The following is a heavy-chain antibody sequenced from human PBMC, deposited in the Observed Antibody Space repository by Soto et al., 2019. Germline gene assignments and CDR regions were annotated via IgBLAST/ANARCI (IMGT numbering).Heavy chain of an antibody. CDR3: ASLGKQRGGYYYYGMDV. CDR2: INHSGST. J-gene: IGHJ6*02. V-gene: IGHV4-34*01. CDR1: GGSISSYY. D-gene: IGHD6-25*01. Sequence: PSETLSLTCTVSGGSISSYYWSWIRQPPGKGLEWIGEINHSGSTNYNPSLKSRVTISEDTSKNQFSLKLSSVTAADTAVYYCASLGKQRGGYYYYGMDVWGQGTTVTVSS.